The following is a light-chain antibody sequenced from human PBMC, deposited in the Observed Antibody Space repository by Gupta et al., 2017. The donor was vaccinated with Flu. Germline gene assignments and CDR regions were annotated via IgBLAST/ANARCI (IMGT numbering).Light chain of an antibody. Sequence: QSALTQPPSASVSPGQSVTIPCTGTSSYVGGYDFFSRYQQQPGKAPKLMFYEVSKRPSGVPDRFSGCTSGNAASLTVSGLQAEDEADYYCTSYGGSNNLVFGGGTKLTVL. CDR1: SSYVGGYDF. J-gene: IGLJ3*02. CDR3: TSYGGSNNLV. V-gene: IGLV2-8*01. CDR2: EVS.